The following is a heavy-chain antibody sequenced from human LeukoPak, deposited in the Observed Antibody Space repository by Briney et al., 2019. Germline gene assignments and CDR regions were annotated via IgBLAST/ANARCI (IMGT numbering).Heavy chain of an antibody. D-gene: IGHD2-21*02. CDR3: ARNIVVVTVNDAFDI. CDR1: GFTVSSNY. Sequence: PGGSLRLSCAASGFTVSSNYMSWVRQAPGKGLEWVSVIDSGGSTYYADSVKGRFTISRDNSKNTLYLQMNSLRAEDTAVYYCARNIVVVTVNDAFDIWGQGTMVTVSS. J-gene: IGHJ3*02. V-gene: IGHV3-66*02. CDR2: IDSGGST.